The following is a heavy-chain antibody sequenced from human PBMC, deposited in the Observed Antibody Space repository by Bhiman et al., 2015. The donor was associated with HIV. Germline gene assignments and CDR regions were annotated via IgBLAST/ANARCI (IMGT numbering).Heavy chain of an antibody. Sequence: EVQLVESGGDLVKPGGSLRLSCAASGFTFSIYSMNWVRQAPGKGLEWVSSISSSSSYIYYADSVKGRFTISRDNAKNSLYLQMNSLGAEDTAVYYCAREFTGYSSSNFDYWGQGTLVTVSS. J-gene: IGHJ4*02. CDR1: GFTFSIYS. CDR2: ISSSSSYI. CDR3: AREFTGYSSSNFDY. V-gene: IGHV3-21*01. D-gene: IGHD6-13*01.